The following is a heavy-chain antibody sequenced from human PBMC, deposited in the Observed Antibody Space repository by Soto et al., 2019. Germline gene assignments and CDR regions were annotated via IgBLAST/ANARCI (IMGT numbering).Heavy chain of an antibody. CDR1: GGSISSGGYY. V-gene: IGHV4-30-4*08. D-gene: IGHD4-17*01. Sequence: PSETLSLTCTVSGGSISSGGYYWSWIRQHPGKGLEWIGYIYYSGSTYYNPSLKSRVTISVDTSKNQFSLKLSSVTAADTAVYYCARGAYGDFTNHPFDYWGQGTLVTVSS. CDR2: IYYSGST. J-gene: IGHJ4*02. CDR3: ARGAYGDFTNHPFDY.